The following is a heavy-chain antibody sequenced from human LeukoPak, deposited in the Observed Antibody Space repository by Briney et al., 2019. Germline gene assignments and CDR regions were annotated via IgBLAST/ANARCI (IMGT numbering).Heavy chain of an antibody. V-gene: IGHV3-74*01. CDR2: LKSDGKT. Sequence: PGGSLRLSFPAPGFGFSSYWMHGVRQPPGRGLVWVPVLKSDGKTNYADSVKGRFTISRDNAKNTVSLQMNSLRAEDTGVYYCARAPSEIGGYYPEYFRHWGQGTLVTVSS. D-gene: IGHD3-22*01. CDR3: ARAPSEIGGYYPEYFRH. J-gene: IGHJ1*01. CDR1: GFGFSSYW.